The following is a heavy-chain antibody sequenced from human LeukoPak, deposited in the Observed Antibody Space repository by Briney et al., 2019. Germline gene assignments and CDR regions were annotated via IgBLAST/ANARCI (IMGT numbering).Heavy chain of an antibody. CDR1: GGSFSGYC. D-gene: IGHD3-22*01. V-gene: IGHV4-34*01. CDR3: ARGPYYYDSSGYYLFDY. J-gene: IGHJ4*02. Sequence: SETLSLTCAVYGGSFSGYCWSWIRQPPGKGLEWIGEINHGGSTNYNPSLKSRVTISVDTSKNQFSLKLSSVTATDTAVYYCARGPYYYDSSGYYLFDYWGQGTLVTVSS. CDR2: INHGGST.